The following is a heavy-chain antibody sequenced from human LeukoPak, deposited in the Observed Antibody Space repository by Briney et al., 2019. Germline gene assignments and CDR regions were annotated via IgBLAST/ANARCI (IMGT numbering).Heavy chain of an antibody. J-gene: IGHJ5*02. CDR3: ARGRAMAAAVNWFDP. CDR1: GYTFTSYD. V-gene: IGHV1-8*01. D-gene: IGHD6-13*01. Sequence: ASVKVSCKASGYTFTSYDINWARQATGQGLEWMGWMNPNSGNTGYAQKFQGRVTMTRNTSISTAYMELSSLRSEDTAVYYCARGRAMAAAVNWFDPWGQGTLVTVSS. CDR2: MNPNSGNT.